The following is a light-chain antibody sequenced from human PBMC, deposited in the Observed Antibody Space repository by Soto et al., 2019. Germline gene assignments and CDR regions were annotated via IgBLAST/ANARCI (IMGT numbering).Light chain of an antibody. J-gene: IGLJ1*01. Sequence: QSALTQPPSASGSPGQSVTIACSGTSSDVGNYNFVSWFQQHPGKAPKLMIYEVNKRPSGVPARFSGSKSGNTASLTVSGLQAEDEADYYCCSYAGGFYVFGSGTKVTGL. V-gene: IGLV2-8*01. CDR3: CSYAGGFYV. CDR1: SSDVGNYNF. CDR2: EVN.